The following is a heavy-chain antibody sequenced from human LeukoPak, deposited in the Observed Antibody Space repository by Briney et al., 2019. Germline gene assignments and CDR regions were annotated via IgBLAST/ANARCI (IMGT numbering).Heavy chain of an antibody. J-gene: IGHJ4*02. Sequence: GGSLRLSCATSVFAFSSYYMASVREAPGQGLEWVSNIKEDGSETYYRDAVQGRFTIPRNNDKKYLTLQMNILKVEETAGYSFARDKGLPTVSPIDYWGQGTLVIVSS. V-gene: IGHV3-7*01. CDR1: VFAFSSYY. D-gene: IGHD4-17*01. CDR2: IKEDGSET. CDR3: ARDKGLPTVSPIDY.